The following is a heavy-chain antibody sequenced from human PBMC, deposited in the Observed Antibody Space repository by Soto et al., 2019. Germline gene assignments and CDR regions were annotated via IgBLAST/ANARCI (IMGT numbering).Heavy chain of an antibody. Sequence: GASVKVSCKASGYTFTSYGISWVRQAPGQGLEWMGWISAYNGNTNYAQKLQGRVTMTTDTSTSTAYMELRSLRSDDTAVYYCARAAWVPAADALGYYYYYGMDVRSQGTTVTVSS. J-gene: IGHJ6*02. V-gene: IGHV1-18*01. D-gene: IGHD2-2*01. CDR2: ISAYNGNT. CDR1: GYTFTSYG. CDR3: ARAAWVPAADALGYYYYYGMDV.